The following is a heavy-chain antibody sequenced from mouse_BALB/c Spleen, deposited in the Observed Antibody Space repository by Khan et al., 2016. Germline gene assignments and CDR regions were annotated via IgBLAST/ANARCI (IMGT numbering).Heavy chain of an antibody. Sequence: QVQLQQSGAELMKPGASVKISCKATGYTFSSYWIEWVKQRPGHGLEWIGEILPGSGSTNYNEKFKGKATFTADTSSNTAYMQLSSLTSEDSAVGYCGRLGVTTVGYFDVWGAETTVTVSS. CDR3: GRLGVTTVGYFDV. D-gene: IGHD1-1*01. CDR1: GYTFSSYW. CDR2: ILPGSGST. J-gene: IGHJ1*01. V-gene: IGHV1-9*01.